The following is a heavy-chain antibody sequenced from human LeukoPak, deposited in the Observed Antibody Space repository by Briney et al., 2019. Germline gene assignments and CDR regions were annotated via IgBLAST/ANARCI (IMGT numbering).Heavy chain of an antibody. J-gene: IGHJ6*03. CDR2: IYYSGST. CDR1: GGSISSYY. V-gene: IGHV4-59*01. Sequence: SETLSLTCTVSGGSISSYYWSWIRQPPGKGLEWIGYIYYSGSTNYNPSLKSRVTISVDTSKNQFSLKLSSVTAADTAVYYCARAPPARPFYYYYYMDVWGKGTTVTVSS. D-gene: IGHD6-6*01. CDR3: ARAPPARPFYYYYYMDV.